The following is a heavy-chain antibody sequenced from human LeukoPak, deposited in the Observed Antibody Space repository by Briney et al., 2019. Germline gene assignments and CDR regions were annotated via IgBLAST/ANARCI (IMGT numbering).Heavy chain of an antibody. J-gene: IGHJ4*02. CDR2: ISSSGSTI. D-gene: IGHD3-9*01. V-gene: IGHV3-48*03. CDR3: ARVGDGYFDWLSYLDY. CDR1: GFTFSSYE. Sequence: PGGTLRLSCAASGFTFSSYEMNWVRQAPGKGLEWVSYISSSGSTIYYADSVKGRFTISRDNAKNSLYLQMNSLRAEDTAVYYCARVGDGYFDWLSYLDYCGQGTLVTVSS.